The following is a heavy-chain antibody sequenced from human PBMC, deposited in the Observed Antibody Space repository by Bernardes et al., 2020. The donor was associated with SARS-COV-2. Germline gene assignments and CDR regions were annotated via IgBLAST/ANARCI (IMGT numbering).Heavy chain of an antibody. Sequence: GSLRLSCSVSGLTFTNYVMTWVRQAPGKRLEWVSSISGSDGYTYYADSVKGRFTISRDISKNTVFLQMNSLRAEDTAVYYCGPFDYWGQGTLVTVSS. CDR3: GPFDY. CDR1: GLTFTNYV. V-gene: IGHV3-23*01. CDR2: ISGSDGYT. J-gene: IGHJ4*02.